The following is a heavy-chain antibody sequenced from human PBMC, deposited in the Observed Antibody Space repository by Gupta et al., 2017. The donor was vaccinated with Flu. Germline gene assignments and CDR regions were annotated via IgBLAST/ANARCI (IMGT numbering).Heavy chain of an antibody. CDR1: GFTFSSYA. D-gene: IGHD3-16*02. CDR2: ISGSGGST. CDR3: AKDSSSSTFGGVIVHLYDY. Sequence: EVQLLESGGGLVQPGGSLRLSCAASGFTFSSYAMSWVRQAPGKGLEWVSAISGSGGSTYYADSVKGRFTISRDNSKNTLYLQMNSLRAEDTAVYYCAKDSSSSTFGGVIVHLYDYWGQGTLVTVSS. J-gene: IGHJ4*02. V-gene: IGHV3-23*01.